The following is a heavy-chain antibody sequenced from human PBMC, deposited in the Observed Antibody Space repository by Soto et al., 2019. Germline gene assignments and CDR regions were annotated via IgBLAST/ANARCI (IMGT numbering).Heavy chain of an antibody. V-gene: IGHV4-59*02. Sequence: PSETLSLTCTVSGGSVSSFHWSWIRQSPGKGLEWIGYVFYTGNTKYNPALKRRVTISVDTSKKRFSLKLSSVSAADTGLYYCARSYSGTFYGYDIWGQGILVTVSS. CDR3: ARSYSGTFYGYDI. J-gene: IGHJ4*02. CDR2: VFYTGNT. D-gene: IGHD1-26*01. CDR1: GGSVSSFH.